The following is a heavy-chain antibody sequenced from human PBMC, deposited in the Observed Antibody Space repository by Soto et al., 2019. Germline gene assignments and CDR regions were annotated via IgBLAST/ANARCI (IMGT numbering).Heavy chain of an antibody. CDR3: ARVSRGYYYDSGGYIDC. D-gene: IGHD3-22*01. Sequence: SETLSLTCTVSGAPISSYYWSWIRQPPGKGLEWIGYIYYSGSTNYNPSLKSRVTISVDTSKNQFSLTLSSVTAADTAVYYCARVSRGYYYDSGGYIDCWGEGNIVTIYS. CDR1: GAPISSYY. V-gene: IGHV4-59*01. CDR2: IYYSGST. J-gene: IGHJ4*02.